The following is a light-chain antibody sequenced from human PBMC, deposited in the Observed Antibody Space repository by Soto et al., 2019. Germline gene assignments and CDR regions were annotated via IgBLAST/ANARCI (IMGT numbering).Light chain of an antibody. CDR2: KVS. J-gene: IGKJ1*01. CDR1: QSINTW. CDR3: QQYKDFPT. Sequence: DIQMTQSPSTLSGSVGDRVTITCRASQSINTWLAWYQQKPGKAPKLLIYKVSSLQSGVQSRFSGSGSGTEFSLTISSLQPDELGTDYCQQYKDFPTFGPGTKVDIK. V-gene: IGKV1-5*03.